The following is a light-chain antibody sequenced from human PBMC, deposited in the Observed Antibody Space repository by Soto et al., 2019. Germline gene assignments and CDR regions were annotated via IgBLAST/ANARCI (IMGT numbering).Light chain of an antibody. CDR3: QHRSNWPPLLT. J-gene: IGKJ3*01. CDR1: QSVSRS. CDR2: DAS. Sequence: EGVLTQSPATLSLYPGERATLSCRASQSVSRSLAWYQQKPGQAPRLLIYDASTRATGIPARFSGSGSWTVFTFTIISLAPEDFPFYYCQHRSNWPPLLTFGPWTRVDIE. V-gene: IGKV3-11*01.